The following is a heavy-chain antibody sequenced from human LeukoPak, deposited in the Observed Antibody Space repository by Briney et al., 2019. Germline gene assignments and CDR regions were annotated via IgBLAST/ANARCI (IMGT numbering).Heavy chain of an antibody. CDR3: EIRGYSTNGIGAFDY. J-gene: IGHJ4*02. CDR2: IYTSGST. Sequence: SETLSLTCTVSGGSISSYYWSWLRQPAGKGLEWVGRIYTSGSTNYNPSLKSGVTMPVDTSKNQFSLKLRSVTAADTAVYYCEIRGYSTNGIGAFDYWGQGTLVTVSS. D-gene: IGHD2-8*01. CDR1: GGSISSYY. V-gene: IGHV4-4*07.